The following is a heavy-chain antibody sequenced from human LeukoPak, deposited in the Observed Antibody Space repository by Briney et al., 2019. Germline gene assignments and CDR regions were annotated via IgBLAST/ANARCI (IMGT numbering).Heavy chain of an antibody. CDR2: ISSSSSYI. Sequence: GGSLRLSCAASGFTFSSYAMSWVRQAPGKGLEWVSSISSSSSYIYYADSVKGRFTISRDNAKNSLYLQMNSLRAEDTAVYYCARDSSGPDDYWGQGTLVTVSS. V-gene: IGHV3-21*01. CDR1: GFTFSSYA. J-gene: IGHJ4*02. CDR3: ARDSSGPDDY. D-gene: IGHD6-19*01.